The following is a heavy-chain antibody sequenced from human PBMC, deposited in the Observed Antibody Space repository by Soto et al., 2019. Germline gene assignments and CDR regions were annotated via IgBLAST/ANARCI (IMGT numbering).Heavy chain of an antibody. Sequence: EVQLLESGGGLVQPRGSLRLSCAASGFTFSSYAMSWVRQAPGKGLEWVSVISGSGGSTYYADSVKGRFTISRDNSKNTLYLQMNSLRAEDTAVYYCAKDPHGDYLLNWFDPWGQGTLVTVSS. J-gene: IGHJ5*02. CDR3: AKDPHGDYLLNWFDP. CDR1: GFTFSSYA. D-gene: IGHD4-17*01. CDR2: ISGSGGST. V-gene: IGHV3-23*01.